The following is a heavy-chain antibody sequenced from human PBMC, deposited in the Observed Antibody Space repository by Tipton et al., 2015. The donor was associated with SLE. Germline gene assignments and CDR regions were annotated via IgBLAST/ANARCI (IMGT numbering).Heavy chain of an antibody. CDR3: ARVERAARGFDY. J-gene: IGHJ4*02. CDR2: VDPSGST. CDR1: GESFSGYY. V-gene: IGHV4-34*01. Sequence: LRLSCAVYGESFSGYYWTWIRQPPGKGLEWIGEVDPSGSTNYNPSLRSRVTISVDTSKNQFSLKLSSVTAADTAVYYCARVERAARGFDYWGQGTLVTVSS. D-gene: IGHD6-13*01.